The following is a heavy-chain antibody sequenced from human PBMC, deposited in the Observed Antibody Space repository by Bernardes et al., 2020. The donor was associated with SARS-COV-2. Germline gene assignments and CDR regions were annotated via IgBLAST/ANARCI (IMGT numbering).Heavy chain of an antibody. CDR1: GGSLNTNNW. CDR2: ISYSGSS. CDR3: ARGAAEVLLASDY. V-gene: IGHV4-28*03. D-gene: IGHD2-8*01. Sequence: SETLSLTCVVSGGSLNTNNWWSWIRQTPGKRLEWLGHISYSGSSDYNPSLKSRVTISVDTSKSQFSLELRSLRSDDTAVYFCARGAAEVLLASDYWGQGTLVTVSS. J-gene: IGHJ4*02.